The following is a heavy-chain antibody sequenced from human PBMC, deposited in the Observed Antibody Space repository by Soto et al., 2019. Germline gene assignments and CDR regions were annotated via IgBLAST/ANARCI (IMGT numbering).Heavy chain of an antibody. Sequence: QVQLVQSGAEVKKPGSSVKVSCKASGGTFSSYAISWVRQAPGQGLEWMGGIIPIFGTANYAQKFQGRVTITADESKSTATLEVSSLKSEGTAVFYLAREGDSWSYIAVPPPFDYWGQGTLVTVSS. CDR2: IIPIFGTA. J-gene: IGHJ4*02. D-gene: IGHD1-26*01. V-gene: IGHV1-69*01. CDR1: GGTFSSYA. CDR3: AREGDSWSYIAVPPPFDY.